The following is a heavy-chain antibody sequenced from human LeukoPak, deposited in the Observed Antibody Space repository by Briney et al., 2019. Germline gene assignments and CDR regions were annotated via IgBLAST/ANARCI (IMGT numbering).Heavy chain of an antibody. CDR2: INPNSDGT. J-gene: IGHJ4*02. CDR1: GYTFTVYY. D-gene: IGHD2-15*01. CDR3: ARQKGGPHFDY. V-gene: IGHV1-2*04. Sequence: ASVTVSCTASGYTFTVYYMHWVRQAPGQGLEWMGWINPNSDGTNYAQKFQGWVTMTRDTSISTAYMELSRLRSDDTAVYYCARQKGGPHFDYWGQGTLVTVSS.